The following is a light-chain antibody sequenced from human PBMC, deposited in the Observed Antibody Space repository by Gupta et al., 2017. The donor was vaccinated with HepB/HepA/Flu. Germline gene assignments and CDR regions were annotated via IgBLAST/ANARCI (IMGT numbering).Light chain of an antibody. Sequence: QSALTPPRSVSGSPGQSVTISCTGTSSDVGDYNYVSWYQQHPGKAPKLMIYDVSKRPSGVPDRFSGSKSGNTASLTISGLQAEDEADYYCCSYAGSYTLVFGGGTKLTVL. J-gene: IGLJ2*01. CDR1: SSDVGDYNY. CDR2: DVS. CDR3: CSYAGSYTLV. V-gene: IGLV2-11*01.